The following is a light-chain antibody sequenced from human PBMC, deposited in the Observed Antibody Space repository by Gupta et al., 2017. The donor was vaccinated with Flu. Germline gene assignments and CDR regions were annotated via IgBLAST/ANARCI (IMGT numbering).Light chain of an antibody. Sequence: ATPSRRTKGSVSSSVGCYQQKPGQPPRLLIRTVSSTADGVPPRISGSGSGTDFSLTIRGLQPDDVATYYCQRRGVWPTFGGGTRV. CDR3: QRRGVWPT. CDR1: GSVSSS. J-gene: IGKJ4*01. V-gene: IGKV3-11*01. CDR2: TVS.